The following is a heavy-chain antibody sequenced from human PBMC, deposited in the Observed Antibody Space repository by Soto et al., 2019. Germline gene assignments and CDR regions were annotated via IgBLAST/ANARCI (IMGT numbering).Heavy chain of an antibody. D-gene: IGHD3-10*01. J-gene: IGHJ3*02. Sequence: PSETMSLTCTVSGDSVSNGFYYWSWFRQPPGKGLEWIGYIHYSGSTYYNPSLKSRVTISIDTSKNQFSLKLSSVTAADTAVYYCASKFGELLADAFDIWGQGTVVT. CDR1: GDSVSNGFYY. CDR3: ASKFGELLADAFDI. V-gene: IGHV4-30-4*01. CDR2: IHYSGST.